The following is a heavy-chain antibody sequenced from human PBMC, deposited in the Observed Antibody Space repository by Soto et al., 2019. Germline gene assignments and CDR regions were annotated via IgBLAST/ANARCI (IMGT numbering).Heavy chain of an antibody. J-gene: IGHJ3*02. CDR3: AKDWRESLPGDAFDI. Sequence: QVQLVESGGGVVQPGRSLRLSCAASGFTFSSYGMHWVRQAPGKGLEWVGVITYDGSNKFYADSVKGRFTISRENSKNTLYLQMNSLRAEDTAVYYCAKDWRESLPGDAFDIWGQGIMVTVSS. V-gene: IGHV3-30*18. CDR2: ITYDGSNK. D-gene: IGHD3-10*01. CDR1: GFTFSSYG.